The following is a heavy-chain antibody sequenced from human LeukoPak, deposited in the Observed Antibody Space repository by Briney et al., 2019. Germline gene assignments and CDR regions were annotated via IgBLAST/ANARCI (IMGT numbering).Heavy chain of an antibody. D-gene: IGHD4/OR15-4a*01. V-gene: IGHV4-34*01. CDR2: INHSGST. Sequence: PSETLSLTCAVYGGSFSGYYWSWIRQPPGKGLEWIGEINHSGSTNYNPSLKSRVTMSVDTSKNQFSLKLSSVTAADTAVYYCARGANDAFDIWGQGTMVTVSS. CDR3: ARGANDAFDI. CDR1: GGSFSGYY. J-gene: IGHJ3*02.